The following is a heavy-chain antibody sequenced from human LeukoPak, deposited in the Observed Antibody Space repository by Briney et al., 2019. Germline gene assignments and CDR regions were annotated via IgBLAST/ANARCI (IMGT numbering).Heavy chain of an antibody. J-gene: IGHJ4*02. V-gene: IGHV3-7*01. Sequence: GGSLRLSCSASGFTFSTYWMSWVRQGPEKGLEWVANIKRDGSEKNYVDSVKGRFTISRDNAKNSLYLQMDSLRAEDTAVYYCARDLGYCSGGACYSVFDYWGQGTLVTVSS. D-gene: IGHD2-15*01. CDR2: IKRDGSEK. CDR3: ARDLGYCSGGACYSVFDY. CDR1: GFTFSTYW.